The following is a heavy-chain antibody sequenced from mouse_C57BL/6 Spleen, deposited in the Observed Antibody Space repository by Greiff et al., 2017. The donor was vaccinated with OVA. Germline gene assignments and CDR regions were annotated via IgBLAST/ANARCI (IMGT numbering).Heavy chain of an antibody. CDR2: INPSNGGT. J-gene: IGHJ2*01. CDR3: ARKGMVTTPFDY. Sequence: VQLQQPGTELVKPGASVKLSCKASGYTFTSYWMHWVKQRPGQGLEWIGNINPSNGGTNYNEKFKSKATLTVDKSSSTAYMPLSSLTSEDSAVYYCARKGMVTTPFDYWGQGTTLTVSS. V-gene: IGHV1-53*01. CDR1: GYTFTSYW. D-gene: IGHD2-1*01.